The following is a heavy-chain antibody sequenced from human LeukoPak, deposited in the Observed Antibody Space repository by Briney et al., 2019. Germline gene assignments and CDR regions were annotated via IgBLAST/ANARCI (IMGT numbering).Heavy chain of an antibody. J-gene: IGHJ6*02. Sequence: GGSLRLSCAASGFTVSSNYMTWVRQAPGKGLEWVSLISTGGTTSYADSVKGRFTISRDNAKNSLYLQMNSLRVEDTAVYYCARDWGGYGLDVWGQGTTVTVSS. D-gene: IGHD3-16*01. V-gene: IGHV3-66*01. CDR2: ISTGGTT. CDR1: GFTVSSNY. CDR3: ARDWGGYGLDV.